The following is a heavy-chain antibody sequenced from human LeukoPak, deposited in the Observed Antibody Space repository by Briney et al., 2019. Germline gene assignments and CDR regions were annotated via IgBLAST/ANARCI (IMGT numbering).Heavy chain of an antibody. D-gene: IGHD3-10*01. J-gene: IGHJ5*02. Sequence: ASVTVSCKASGGTFSSYAISWVRQAPGQGLEWMGRIIPILGIANYAQKFQGRVTITADKSTSTAYMELSSLRSEDTAVYYCARSSGMLVRGVIRDNWFDPWGQGTLVTVSS. CDR2: IIPILGIA. CDR3: ARSSGMLVRGVIRDNWFDP. CDR1: GGTFSSYA. V-gene: IGHV1-69*04.